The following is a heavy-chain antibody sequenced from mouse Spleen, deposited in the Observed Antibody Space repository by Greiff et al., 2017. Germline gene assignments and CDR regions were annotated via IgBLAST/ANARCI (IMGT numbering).Heavy chain of an antibody. D-gene: IGHD1-1*01. CDR2: INPYNGDT. CDR3: ARDYYDGNLDY. V-gene: IGHV1-20*01. CDR1: GYSFTGYF. Sequence: EVQVVESGPELVKPGDSVKITCKASGYSFTGYFMNWVMQSHGKSLEWLGRINPYNGDTFYNQKFKGTATLTVDKSSSTAHRELRSLTSEDSAVYYCARDYYDGNLDYWGQGTTLTVSS. J-gene: IGHJ2*01.